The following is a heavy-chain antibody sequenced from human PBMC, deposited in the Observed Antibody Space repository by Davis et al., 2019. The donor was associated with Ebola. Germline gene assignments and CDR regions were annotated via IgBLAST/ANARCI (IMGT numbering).Heavy chain of an antibody. Sequence: GESLKISCAASGFTFSDYYMSWIHQAPGKGLEWVSYISSSGSTIYYADSVKGRFTISRDNAKNSLYLQMNSLRAEDTAVYYCAREGESYYDSSGYYWVEYYYGMDVWGQGTTVTVSS. D-gene: IGHD3-22*01. V-gene: IGHV3-11*01. CDR3: AREGESYYDSSGYYWVEYYYGMDV. J-gene: IGHJ6*02. CDR1: GFTFSDYY. CDR2: ISSSGSTI.